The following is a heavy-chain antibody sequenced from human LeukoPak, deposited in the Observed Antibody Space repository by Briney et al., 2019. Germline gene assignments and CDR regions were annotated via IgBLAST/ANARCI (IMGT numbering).Heavy chain of an antibody. V-gene: IGHV4-4*07. CDR1: GGSISGYY. J-gene: IGHJ4*02. Sequence: PSETLSLTCTVSGGSISGYYWSWIRQPAGKGLEWIGRIYASGSTNYNPSLKSRITMSVDTSKNQFSLRLSSVTAADTAVYYCARGIPGSGSYGHFDSWGQGTLVTVSS. CDR2: IYASGST. CDR3: ARGIPGSGSYGHFDS. D-gene: IGHD1-26*01.